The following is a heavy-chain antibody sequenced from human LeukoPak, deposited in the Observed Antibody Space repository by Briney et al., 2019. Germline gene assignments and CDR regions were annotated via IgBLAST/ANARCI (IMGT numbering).Heavy chain of an antibody. CDR2: LNPNSGGT. Sequence: ASVKVSCKASGYTFTGYYLHWVRQAPGQGLEWVGWLNPNSGGTNYAQKFQGRVTMTRDTSITTVYMELSRLRSDDTAVYYCSREDYWGQGTLVTVSS. J-gene: IGHJ4*02. V-gene: IGHV1-2*02. CDR3: SREDY. CDR1: GYTFTGYY.